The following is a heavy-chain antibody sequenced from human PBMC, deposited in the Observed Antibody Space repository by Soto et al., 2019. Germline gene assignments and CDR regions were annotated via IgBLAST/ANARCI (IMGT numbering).Heavy chain of an antibody. CDR3: ARFRSPRPPQNGAYYYLNWFDP. CDR1: GGSISSYY. D-gene: IGHD3-22*01. Sequence: SETLSLTCTVSGGSISSYYWSWIRQPPGKGLEWIGYIYYSGSTNYNPSLKSRVTISVDTSKNQFSLKLSSVTAADTAVYYCARFRSPRPPQNGAYYYLNWFDPWGQGTLVTVSS. CDR2: IYYSGST. J-gene: IGHJ5*02. V-gene: IGHV4-59*01.